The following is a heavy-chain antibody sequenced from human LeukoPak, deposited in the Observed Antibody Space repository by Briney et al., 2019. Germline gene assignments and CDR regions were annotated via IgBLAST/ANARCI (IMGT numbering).Heavy chain of an antibody. CDR2: IYYSGST. CDR3: ARATPSYCSSTSCYYYYYGMDV. Sequence: PSETLSLTCTVSGGSISSYYWSWIRQPPGKGLERIGYIYYSGSTNYNPSLKSRVTISVDTSKNQFSLKLSSVTAADTAVYYCARATPSYCSSTSCYYYYYGMDVWGKGTTVTVSS. CDR1: GGSISSYY. J-gene: IGHJ6*04. D-gene: IGHD2-2*01. V-gene: IGHV4-59*01.